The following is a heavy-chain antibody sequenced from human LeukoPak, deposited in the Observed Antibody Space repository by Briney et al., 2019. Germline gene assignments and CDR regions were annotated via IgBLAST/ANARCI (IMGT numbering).Heavy chain of an antibody. CDR3: ARVAAAGTQWDY. V-gene: IGHV1-2*06. J-gene: IGHJ4*02. CDR2: INPNSGGT. D-gene: IGHD6-13*01. Sequence: ASVKVFCKASGYTFTGYYMHWVRQAPGQGLEWMGRINPNSGGTNYARKFQGRVTMTRDTSISTAYMELSRLRSDDTAVYYCARVAAAGTQWDYWGQGTLVTVSS. CDR1: GYTFTGYY.